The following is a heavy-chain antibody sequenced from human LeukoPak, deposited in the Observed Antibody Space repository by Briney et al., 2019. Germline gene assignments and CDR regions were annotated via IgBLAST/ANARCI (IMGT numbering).Heavy chain of an antibody. CDR1: GGSISSYY. V-gene: IGHV4-4*07. CDR3: ARSTYYDFWSGQFDP. CDR2: IYTSGST. D-gene: IGHD3-3*01. Sequence: SETLSLTCTVSGGSISSYYWSWIRQPAGKGLEWIGRIYTSGSTNYNPSLKSRVTISVDTSKNQFSLKLSSVTAADTAVYYCARSTYYDFWSGQFDPWGQGTLVTVSS. J-gene: IGHJ5*02.